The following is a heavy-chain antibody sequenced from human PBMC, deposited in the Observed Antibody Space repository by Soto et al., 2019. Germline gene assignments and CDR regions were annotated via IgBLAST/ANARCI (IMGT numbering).Heavy chain of an antibody. Sequence: EVQLLESGGGLVQPGGSLRLSCAASGLTFSSYAVNWVRQAPGRGLEWLSSMSGSGGGTYHADSVKGRFTISRDNSKNTLYLQMNSLRAEDTAVYYCAKDRYTGYDSGVWAFDVWGQGTMVTVSS. CDR1: GLTFSSYA. CDR3: AKDRYTGYDSGVWAFDV. CDR2: MSGSGGGT. V-gene: IGHV3-23*01. J-gene: IGHJ3*01. D-gene: IGHD5-12*01.